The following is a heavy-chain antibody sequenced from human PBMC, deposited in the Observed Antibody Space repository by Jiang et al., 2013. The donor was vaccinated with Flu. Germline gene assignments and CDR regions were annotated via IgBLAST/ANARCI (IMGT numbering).Heavy chain of an antibody. V-gene: IGHV1-46*01. J-gene: IGHJ5*02. Sequence: SGAEVKKPGASVKVSCKASGYTFTSYYMHWVRQAPGQGLEWMGIINPSGGSTSYAQKFQGRVTMTRDTSTSTVYMELSSLRSEDTAVYYCARESRRVTTRRSWFDPWGQGTLVTVSS. CDR1: GYTFTSYY. D-gene: IGHD4-11*01. CDR3: ARESRRVTTRRSWFDP. CDR2: INPSGGST.